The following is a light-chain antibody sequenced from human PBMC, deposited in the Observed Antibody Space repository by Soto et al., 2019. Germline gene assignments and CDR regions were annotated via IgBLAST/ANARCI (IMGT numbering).Light chain of an antibody. CDR3: QQYMSYS. V-gene: IGKV1-5*02. J-gene: IGKJ1*01. Sequence: DIQMTQSPSSLSASVGDEVTIICRANQTIMTYLNWYHQKPGTAPKLLIYHASTLESGVPSRFSGSGSGTELTLTISSLQPDDFATYYCQQYMSYSFGQGTKVDI. CDR2: HAS. CDR1: QTIMTY.